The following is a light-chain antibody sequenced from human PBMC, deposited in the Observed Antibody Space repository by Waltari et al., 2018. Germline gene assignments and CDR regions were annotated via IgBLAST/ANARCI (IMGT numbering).Light chain of an antibody. CDR2: GNS. CDR1: SSNIGAGSD. J-gene: IGLJ2*01. CDR3: QSYDSSLSGSRV. V-gene: IGLV1-40*01. Sequence: QSVLTQPPSVSGAPGQRVTIPCTGRSSNIGAGSDVHWSQQPPGTAPKLLMYGNSNRPSGVPDRFSGSKSGTSASLAITGLQAEDEADYYCQSYDSSLSGSRVFGGGTKLTVL.